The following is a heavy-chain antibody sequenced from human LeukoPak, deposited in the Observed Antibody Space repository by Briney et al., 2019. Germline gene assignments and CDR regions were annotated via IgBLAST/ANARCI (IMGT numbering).Heavy chain of an antibody. V-gene: IGHV4-31*03. J-gene: IGHJ4*02. D-gene: IGHD2-2*01. CDR1: GASMRSETHY. CDR2: IYYTAGA. CDR3: ARGRRELKYAPDY. Sequence: SETLSLTCNVSGASMRSETHYWSWLRQHPGKGPEWIAYIYYTAGAYFNPSLESRVSISLDASENQFSLKLSSVTAADTAVYYCARGRRELKYAPDYWGQGTLVTVSS.